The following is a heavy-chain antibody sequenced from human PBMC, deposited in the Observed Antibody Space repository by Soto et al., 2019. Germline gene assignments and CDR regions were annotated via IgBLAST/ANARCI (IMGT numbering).Heavy chain of an antibody. J-gene: IGHJ4*02. V-gene: IGHV1-3*01. CDR3: ARVSGYYLPDY. D-gene: IGHD5-12*01. CDR2: INAGNGNT. CDR1: GYTFTNYA. Sequence: ASAKVSCKASGYTFTNYATHWVRQAPGQRLEWMGWINAGNGNTKYSQKFQGRVTITRDTSASTAYMELSSLRSEDTAVYYCARVSGYYLPDYWGQGTLVTVS.